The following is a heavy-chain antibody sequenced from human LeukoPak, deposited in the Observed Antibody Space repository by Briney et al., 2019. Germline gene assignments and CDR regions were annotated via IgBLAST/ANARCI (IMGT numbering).Heavy chain of an antibody. CDR1: GGSISSGSYY. CDR2: IYYSGST. Sequence: NPSETLSLTRTVSGGSISSGSYYWGWIRQPPGKGLEWIGSIYYSGSTYYNPSLKSRVTISVDTSKNQFSLKLSSVTAADTAVYYCAREPTSNTFDYWGQGTLVTVSS. CDR3: AREPTSNTFDY. D-gene: IGHD2-2*01. V-gene: IGHV4-39*07. J-gene: IGHJ4*02.